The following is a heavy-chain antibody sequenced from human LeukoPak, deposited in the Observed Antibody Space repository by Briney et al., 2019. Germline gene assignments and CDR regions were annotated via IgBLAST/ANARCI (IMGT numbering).Heavy chain of an antibody. CDR2: IKQDGSEK. Sequence: GGSLRLSCAASGVTFSSYWMSWVRQAPGKGLEWVANIKQDGSEKYYVDSVKGRFTISRDNAKNSLYLQMNSLRAEDTAVYYCATDLANVGWFDPWGQGTLVTVSS. CDR1: GVTFSSYW. D-gene: IGHD1-1*01. CDR3: ATDLANVGWFDP. J-gene: IGHJ5*02. V-gene: IGHV3-7*03.